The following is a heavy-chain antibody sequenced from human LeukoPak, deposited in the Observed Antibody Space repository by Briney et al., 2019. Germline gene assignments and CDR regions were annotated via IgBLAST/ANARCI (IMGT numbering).Heavy chain of an antibody. J-gene: IGHJ5*02. Sequence: SETLSLTCAVYGGSFSGYYWSWIRQPPGKGLEWIGEINHSGSTNYNQSLKSRVTISVDTSKNQFSLRLSSVTAADTAVYYCATAITYCSSTSCYVWFDPWGQGTLVTVSS. CDR1: GGSFSGYY. D-gene: IGHD2-2*01. CDR3: ATAITYCSSTSCYVWFDP. CDR2: INHSGST. V-gene: IGHV4-34*01.